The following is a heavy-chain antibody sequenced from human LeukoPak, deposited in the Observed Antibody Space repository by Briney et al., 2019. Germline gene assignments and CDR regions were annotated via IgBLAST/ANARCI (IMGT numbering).Heavy chain of an antibody. D-gene: IGHD3-22*01. Sequence: GGSLRLSCAASGFTFSSYSMHWVRQAPGKGLEWVAVISYDGSNKYYADSVKGRFTISRDNSKNTLYLQMNSLRAEDTAVYYCARSLITMIVVVTDAFDIWGQGTMVTVSS. CDR3: ARSLITMIVVVTDAFDI. CDR1: GFTFSSYS. J-gene: IGHJ3*02. V-gene: IGHV3-30*03. CDR2: ISYDGSNK.